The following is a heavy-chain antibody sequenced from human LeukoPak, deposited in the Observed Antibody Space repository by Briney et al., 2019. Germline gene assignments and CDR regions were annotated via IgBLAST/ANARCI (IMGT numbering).Heavy chain of an antibody. CDR3: ARDNWNGATFDY. J-gene: IGHJ4*02. CDR1: GYTFTTYG. D-gene: IGHD1-20*01. CDR2: ISAYSGNS. V-gene: IGHV1-18*01. Sequence: ASVKVSCKAYGYTFTTYGITWVRQSPGQGLEWMGWISAYSGNSSYSQKLQGRVTMTTDTSTSTAYMELRSLRSDDTAVYYCARDNWNGATFDYWGQGTLVTVSS.